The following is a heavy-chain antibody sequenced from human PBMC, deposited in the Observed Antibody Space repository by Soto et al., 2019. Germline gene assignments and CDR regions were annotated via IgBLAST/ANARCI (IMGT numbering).Heavy chain of an antibody. CDR2: IWYDGSNK. V-gene: IGHV3-33*01. CDR3: ARGFRYDFWSGYTSSGPDY. D-gene: IGHD3-3*01. CDR1: GFTFSSYG. Sequence: GGSLRLSCAASGFTFSSYGMRWVRQAPGKGLEWVAVIWYDGSNKYYADSVKGRFTISRDNSKNTLYLQMNSLRAEDTAVYYCARGFRYDFWSGYTSSGPDYWGQGTLVTVSS. J-gene: IGHJ4*02.